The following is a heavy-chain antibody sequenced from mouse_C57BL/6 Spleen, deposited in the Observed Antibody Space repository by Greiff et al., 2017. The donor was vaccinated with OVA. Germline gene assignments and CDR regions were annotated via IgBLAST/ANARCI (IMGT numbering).Heavy chain of an antibody. D-gene: IGHD4-1*01. V-gene: IGHV5-16*01. J-gene: IGHJ1*03. CDR2: INYDGSST. CDR3: ARELGLYWYFDV. Sequence: EVQLQESEGGLVQPGSSMKLSCTASGFTFSDYYMAWVRQVPEKGLEWVANINYDGSSTYYLDSLKSRFIISRDNAKNILYLQMSSLKSEDTATYYCARELGLYWYFDVWGTGTTVTVSS. CDR1: GFTFSDYY.